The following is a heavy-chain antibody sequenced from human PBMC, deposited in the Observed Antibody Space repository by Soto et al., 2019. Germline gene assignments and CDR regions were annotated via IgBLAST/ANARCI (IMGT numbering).Heavy chain of an antibody. CDR1: GGSISSGGYY. J-gene: IGHJ5*02. CDR2: IYYSGST. Sequence: PSETLSLTCTVSGGSISSGGYYWSWIRQHPGKGLEWIGYIYYSGSTYYNPSLKSRVTISVDTSKNQFSLKLSSVTAADTAVYYCARGARITIFGVVTTSENWFDPWGQGTLVTVSS. V-gene: IGHV4-31*03. D-gene: IGHD3-3*01. CDR3: ARGARITIFGVVTTSENWFDP.